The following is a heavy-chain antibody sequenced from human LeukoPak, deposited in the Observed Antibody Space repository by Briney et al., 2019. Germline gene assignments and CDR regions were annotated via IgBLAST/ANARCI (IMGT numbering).Heavy chain of an antibody. CDR2: IYHSGST. D-gene: IGHD3-3*01. V-gene: IGHV4-30-2*01. CDR1: GGSISSGGYY. Sequence: PSETLSLACTVSGGSISSGGYYWSWIRQPPGKGLEWIGYIYHSGSTYYNPSLKSRVTISVDRSKNQFSLKLSSVTAADTAVYYCARDPYYDFWSGYYTDYYYYMDVWGKGTTVTVSS. J-gene: IGHJ6*03. CDR3: ARDPYYDFWSGYYTDYYYYMDV.